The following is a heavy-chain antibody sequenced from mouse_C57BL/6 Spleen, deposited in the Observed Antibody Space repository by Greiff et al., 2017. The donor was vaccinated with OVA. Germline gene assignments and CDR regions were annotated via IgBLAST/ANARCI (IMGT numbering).Heavy chain of an antibody. CDR3: ARPEDGYEAWFAY. Sequence: EVQLQESGPELVKPGASVKIPCKASGYTFTDYNMDWVKQSHGKSLEWIGDINPNNGGTIYNQKFKGKATLTVDKSSSTAYMELRSLTSEDTAVYYCARPEDGYEAWFAYWGQGTLVTVSA. CDR1: GYTFTDYN. J-gene: IGHJ3*01. V-gene: IGHV1-18*01. CDR2: INPNNGGT. D-gene: IGHD2-2*01.